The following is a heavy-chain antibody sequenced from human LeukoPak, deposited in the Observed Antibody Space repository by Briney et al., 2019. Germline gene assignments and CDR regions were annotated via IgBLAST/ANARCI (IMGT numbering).Heavy chain of an antibody. V-gene: IGHV4-31*03. CDR1: GGSISSGGYY. D-gene: IGHD4-17*01. J-gene: IGHJ3*02. Sequence: SETLSLTCTVSGGSISSGGYYWSWIRQHPGKGLEWIGYIYYSGSTYYNPSLKSRVTTSVDTSKNQFSLKLSSVTAADTAVYYCARDRTVTTSDAFDIWGQGTIVTVSS. CDR2: IYYSGST. CDR3: ARDRTVTTSDAFDI.